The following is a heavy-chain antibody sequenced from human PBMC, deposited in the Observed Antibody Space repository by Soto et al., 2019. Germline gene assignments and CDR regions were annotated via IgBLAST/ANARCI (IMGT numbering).Heavy chain of an antibody. J-gene: IGHJ5*02. Sequence: SETLSLTCNVSGCSISSSRSYWAWIRQPPGKGLEWIANIFYSGSTYYNPSLASRVTVSVDTSKNQFSLKLSSVTAADTAVYYCARQPTTADNGLWYDPWGQGTLVTVSS. CDR3: ARQPTTADNGLWYDP. V-gene: IGHV4-39*01. CDR2: IFYSGST. D-gene: IGHD5-12*01. CDR1: GCSISSSRSY.